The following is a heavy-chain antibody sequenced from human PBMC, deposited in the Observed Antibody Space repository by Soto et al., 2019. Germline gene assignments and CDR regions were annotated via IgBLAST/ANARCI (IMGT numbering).Heavy chain of an antibody. V-gene: IGHV4-4*02. CDR3: ARDKVLWFGELYYGMDV. J-gene: IGHJ6*02. D-gene: IGHD3-10*01. Sequence: PSETLSLTCAVSGGSISSSNWWSWVRQPPGKGLEWIGEIYHSGSTNYNPSLKSRVTISVDKSKNQFSLKLSSVTAADTAVYYCARDKVLWFGELYYGMDVWGQGTTVT. CDR1: GGSISSSNW. CDR2: IYHSGST.